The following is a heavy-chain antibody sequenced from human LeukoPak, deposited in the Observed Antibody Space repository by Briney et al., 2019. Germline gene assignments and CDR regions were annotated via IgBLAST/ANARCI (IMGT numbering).Heavy chain of an antibody. Sequence: ASVKVSCKASGYTFTGYYMHWVRQAPGQGLEWMGWINPNSGGTNYAQKFQGRVTMTRDTSISTAYMELSRLRSDDTAVYYCARASLDTSGYYYYFDYWGQGTLVTVSS. CDR2: INPNSGGT. D-gene: IGHD3-22*01. V-gene: IGHV1-2*02. CDR3: ARASLDTSGYYYYFDY. CDR1: GYTFTGYY. J-gene: IGHJ4*02.